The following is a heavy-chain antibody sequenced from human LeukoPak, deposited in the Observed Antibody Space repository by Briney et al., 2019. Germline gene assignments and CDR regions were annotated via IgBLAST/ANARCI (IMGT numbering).Heavy chain of an antibody. Sequence: SETLPLTCAVYGGSFSGYYWSWIRQPPGKGLEWIGEINHSGSTNYNPSLKSRVTISVDTSKYQFSLKLSSVTAADTAVYYCARIPRVLYCTNGVCRRYYFDYWGQGTLVTVSS. CDR1: GGSFSGYY. D-gene: IGHD2-8*01. CDR2: INHSGST. V-gene: IGHV4-34*01. J-gene: IGHJ4*02. CDR3: ARIPRVLYCTNGVCRRYYFDY.